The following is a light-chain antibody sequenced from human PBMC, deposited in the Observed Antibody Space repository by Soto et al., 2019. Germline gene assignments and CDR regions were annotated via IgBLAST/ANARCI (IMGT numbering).Light chain of an antibody. CDR1: MRDVGAYNL. CDR2: EVR. J-gene: IGLJ3*02. Sequence: QSALTQPASVSGSAGQSITISCSGTMRDVGAYNLVSWYQQHPGTDPKLIIYEVRNPPSGISTRFSGSRSGNTASLTISGLQSEDECDYYCSAYTARSTLGFGGGTKLTVL. CDR3: SAYTARSTLG. V-gene: IGLV2-14*01.